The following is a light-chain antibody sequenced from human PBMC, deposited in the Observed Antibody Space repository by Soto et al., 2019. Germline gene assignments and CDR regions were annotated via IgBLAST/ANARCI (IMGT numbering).Light chain of an antibody. CDR1: QSVSSN. J-gene: IGKJ1*01. Sequence: EIVMTQSPATLSVSPGERDTLSCSASQSVSSNLAWYQQKPGQAPRLLIYGASTRATGIPARFSGSGSGTEFTLTISSLQSEDFAVYYCQQYNNWPSWTFGQGTKVDIK. V-gene: IGKV3-15*01. CDR3: QQYNNWPSWT. CDR2: GAS.